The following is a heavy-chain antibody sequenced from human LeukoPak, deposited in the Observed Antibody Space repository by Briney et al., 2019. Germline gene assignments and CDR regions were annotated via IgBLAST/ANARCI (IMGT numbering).Heavy chain of an antibody. CDR1: GYTFTGYY. V-gene: IGHV1-2*02. CDR3: ARDGARYDILTGYGFDY. J-gene: IGHJ4*02. D-gene: IGHD3-9*01. CDR2: IYPNSGGT. Sequence: ASVKVSCKASGYTFTGYYMHWGRQAPGQGVEWMGWIYPNSGGTKYAQKLQGRVTMTRDTSNSTAYMALSRLRSDDTAVYYCARDGARYDILTGYGFDYWGQGTLVTVSS.